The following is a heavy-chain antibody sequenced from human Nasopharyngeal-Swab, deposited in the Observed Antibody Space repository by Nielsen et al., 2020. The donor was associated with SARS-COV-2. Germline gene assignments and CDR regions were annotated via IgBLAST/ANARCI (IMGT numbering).Heavy chain of an antibody. CDR2: INAGNGDT. V-gene: IGHV1-3*01. Sequence: ASALVFCKASAYYFVVYIMHWVRQAPGQGLEWLGWINAGNGDTKYSQKFQDRVTFTRDTSADTACIELSSLRSEDTAVYFCARHFYSRSSRLLYLDYWGQGTLVTVSS. CDR1: AYYFVVYI. CDR3: ARHFYSRSSRLLYLDY. D-gene: IGHD6-6*01. J-gene: IGHJ4*02.